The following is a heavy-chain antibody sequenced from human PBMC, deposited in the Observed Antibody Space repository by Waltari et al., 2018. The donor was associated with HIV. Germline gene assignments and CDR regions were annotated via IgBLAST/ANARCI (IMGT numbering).Heavy chain of an antibody. J-gene: IGHJ4*02. V-gene: IGHV4-38-2*02. CDR2: IYPSGRT. D-gene: IGHD5-12*01. CDR1: GYSISSGYY. Sequence: QVQLQESGPGLVKPSETLSPTCAVSGYSISSGYYWRWLRRPPGKGLEWIGSIYPSGRTSYNPSLRSRVTISVDTSKNQFSLNLRFVTAADTAVYYCARDSSGDDSGFDFWGQGTLVSVSS. CDR3: ARDSSGDDSGFDF.